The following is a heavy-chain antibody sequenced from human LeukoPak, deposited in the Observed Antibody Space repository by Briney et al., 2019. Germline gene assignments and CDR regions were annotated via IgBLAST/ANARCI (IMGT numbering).Heavy chain of an antibody. V-gene: IGHV4-59*08. D-gene: IGHD3-3*01. J-gene: IGHJ4*02. CDR3: ARQRFLEWYFDY. CDR1: GGSISGFY. Sequence: PSETLSLTCTVSGGSISGFYWSWIRQPPGKELQWIGSIFYSGSTNYNPSLKSRVTISVDTSKNQFSLKLSSVTAADTAVYYCARQRFLEWYFDYWGQGTLVTVSP. CDR2: IFYSGST.